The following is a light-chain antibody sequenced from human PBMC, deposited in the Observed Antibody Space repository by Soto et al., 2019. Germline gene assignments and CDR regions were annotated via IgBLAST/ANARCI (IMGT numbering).Light chain of an antibody. CDR3: QQTYREPWT. V-gene: IGKV1-39*01. J-gene: IGKJ1*01. CDR1: QGISSY. Sequence: DFQMTQSPSSLSASVGDRVTITCRASQGISSYLNWYQQKPGKAPNLLIYAASTLLSGVPSRFRGSGSGTDFTLTVSRLQPEDFATYVCQQTYREPWTFGLGTKVEIK. CDR2: AAS.